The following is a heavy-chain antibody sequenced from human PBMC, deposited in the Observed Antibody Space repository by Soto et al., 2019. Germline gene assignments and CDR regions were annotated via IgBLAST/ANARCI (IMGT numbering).Heavy chain of an antibody. Sequence: ASVXVSXXXSGYTXTNXXXXXVRQAPGQGLEWMGIIIPTGGSTNYAQKFQGRVTLTMDTSTSTVYMELSSLRFEDTAVYYCARDLAAADYWGQGTLVTVSS. V-gene: IGHV1-46*01. CDR2: IIPTGGST. J-gene: IGHJ4*02. CDR3: ARDLAAADY. D-gene: IGHD6-13*01. CDR1: GYTXTNXX.